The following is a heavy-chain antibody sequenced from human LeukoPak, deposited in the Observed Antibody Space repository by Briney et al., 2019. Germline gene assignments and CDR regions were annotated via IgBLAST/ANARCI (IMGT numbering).Heavy chain of an antibody. V-gene: IGHV3-66*01. D-gene: IGHD3-3*01. J-gene: IGHJ4*02. CDR3: ARTYYDFWSGYDY. Sequence: GALRLSCAASGFTVSSNYMSWVRQAPGKGLEWVSVIYSGGSTYYADSVKGRFTISRDNSKNTLYLQMNSLRAEDTAVYYCARTYYDFWSGYDYWGQGTLVTVSS. CDR1: GFTVSSNY. CDR2: IYSGGST.